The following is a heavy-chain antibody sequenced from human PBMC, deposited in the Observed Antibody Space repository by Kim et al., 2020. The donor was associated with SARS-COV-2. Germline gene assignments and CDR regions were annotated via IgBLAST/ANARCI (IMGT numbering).Heavy chain of an antibody. V-gene: IGHV3-30*07. Sequence: KGRFTISRDNSKNTLYLQMNSLRAEDTAVYYCARDGFGPTTVVTPSPGDYWGQGTLVTVSS. J-gene: IGHJ4*02. CDR3: ARDGFGPTTVVTPSPGDY. D-gene: IGHD4-17*01.